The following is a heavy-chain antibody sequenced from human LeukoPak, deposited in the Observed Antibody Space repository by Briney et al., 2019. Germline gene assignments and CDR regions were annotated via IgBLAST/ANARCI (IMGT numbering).Heavy chain of an antibody. Sequence: GASVKVSCKASGGTFSSYAINWVRQAPGQGLEWMGGIIPIYGTLNYAQKFQGRVTITADKSTNTAYMEVSSLRSEDTAVYYCARAGFGELLEFDYWGQGTLVTVSS. CDR1: GGTFSSYA. V-gene: IGHV1-69*06. CDR3: ARAGFGELLEFDY. J-gene: IGHJ4*02. D-gene: IGHD3-10*01. CDR2: IIPIYGTL.